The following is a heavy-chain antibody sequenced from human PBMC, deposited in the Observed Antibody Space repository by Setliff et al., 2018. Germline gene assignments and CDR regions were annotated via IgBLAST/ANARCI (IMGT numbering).Heavy chain of an antibody. D-gene: IGHD3-3*01. CDR2: INHSGNT. Sequence: SSETLSLTCAVSGDSISSGNWWSWVRQPPEKGLEWIGEINHSGNTNYNPSLKSRVTISVDTSKNQFSLKLSSVTAADTALYLCAKATRQSLFAMSLDALDIWGQGSMVTVSS. V-gene: IGHV4-4*02. CDR3: AKATRQSLFAMSLDALDI. J-gene: IGHJ3*02. CDR1: GDSISSGNW.